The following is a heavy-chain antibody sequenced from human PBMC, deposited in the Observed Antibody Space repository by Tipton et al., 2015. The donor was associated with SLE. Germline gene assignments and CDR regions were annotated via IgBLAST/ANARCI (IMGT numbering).Heavy chain of an antibody. CDR1: GGSITTYY. CDR2: SDDIGST. V-gene: IGHV4-59*01. J-gene: IGHJ4*02. D-gene: IGHD1-1*01. CDR3: ATNFPPDY. Sequence: TLSLTCSVSGGSITTYYWSWIRQAPGKGLEWIGYSDDIGSTNYNPSLKSRVTISVDTSKNQFSLKLSSVTAADTAIYYCATNFPPDYWGQGTLVTVSS.